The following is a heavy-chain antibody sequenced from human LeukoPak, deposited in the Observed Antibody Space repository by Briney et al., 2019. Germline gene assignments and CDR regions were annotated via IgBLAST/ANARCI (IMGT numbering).Heavy chain of an antibody. CDR1: GYSFTSYW. Sequence: GESLKISCKGSGYSFTSYWIGWVRQMPGKGLEWMGIIYPGDSDTRYSPSFQGQVTISADQSISTAYLQWSSMKASDTAMYYCARGAKYYYDSSGYYVDYWGQGTLVTVSS. D-gene: IGHD3-22*01. J-gene: IGHJ4*02. V-gene: IGHV5-51*01. CDR3: ARGAKYYYDSSGYYVDY. CDR2: IYPGDSDT.